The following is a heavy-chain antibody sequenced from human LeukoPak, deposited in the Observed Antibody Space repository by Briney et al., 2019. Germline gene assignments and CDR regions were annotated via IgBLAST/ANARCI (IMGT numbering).Heavy chain of an antibody. Sequence: SETLSLTCTVSGGSISSYYWNWIRQPPGKGLEWIGEINHSGSTNYNPSLKSRVTISVDTSKNQFSLKLSSVTAADTAVFYCARGITVDYWYFDLWGRGTLVTVSS. CDR1: GGSISSYY. CDR3: ARGITVDYWYFDL. CDR2: INHSGST. V-gene: IGHV4-34*01. J-gene: IGHJ2*01. D-gene: IGHD4-23*01.